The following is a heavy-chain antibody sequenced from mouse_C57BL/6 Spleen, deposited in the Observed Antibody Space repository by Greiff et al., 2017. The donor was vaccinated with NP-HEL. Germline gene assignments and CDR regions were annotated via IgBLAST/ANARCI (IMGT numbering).Heavy chain of an antibody. CDR2: INPYNGDT. V-gene: IGHV1-20*01. J-gene: IGHJ2*01. CDR1: GYSFTGYF. Sequence: EVQLQQSGPELVKPGDSVKISCKASGYSFTGYFMNWVMQSHGKSLEWIGRINPYNGDTFYNQKFKGKATLTVDKSSSTAHMELRSLTSEDSAVYYCARSGGGSSGLFDYWGQGTTLTVSS. D-gene: IGHD3-2*02. CDR3: ARSGGGSSGLFDY.